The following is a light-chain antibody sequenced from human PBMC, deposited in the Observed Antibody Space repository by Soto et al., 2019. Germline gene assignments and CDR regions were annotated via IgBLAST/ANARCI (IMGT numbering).Light chain of an antibody. CDR1: QTISSW. V-gene: IGKV1-5*03. CDR2: KAS. CDR3: QHCNQWPLT. J-gene: IGKJ4*01. Sequence: EIQMNHYPSTLSGSVGDRVTTTCRASQTISSWLAWYQQKPGKAPKLLIYKASTLKSGVPSRFSGSGSGTEFTLTISSLQSEDFAVYCFQHCNQWPLTLCGGTKVDIK.